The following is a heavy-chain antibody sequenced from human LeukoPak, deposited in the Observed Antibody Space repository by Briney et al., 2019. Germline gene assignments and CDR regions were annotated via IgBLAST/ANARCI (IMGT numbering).Heavy chain of an antibody. D-gene: IGHD4-11*01. Sequence: GGSLRLSCAASGFTFSDYAMSWVRQAPGQGLEWVSGISGSGSSTYYADSVRGRFTIYRDNSKNTLYVRMNSLRAEDTAVYFCAKGTTLITARGLDSWGQGTLVTVSS. CDR1: GFTFSDYA. CDR3: AKGTTLITARGLDS. CDR2: ISGSGSST. J-gene: IGHJ4*02. V-gene: IGHV3-23*01.